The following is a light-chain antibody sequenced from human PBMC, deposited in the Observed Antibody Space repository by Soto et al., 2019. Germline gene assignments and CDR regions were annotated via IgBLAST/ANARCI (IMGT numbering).Light chain of an antibody. CDR1: QIVSSY. Sequence: PASLCFSTTARATLSCRASQIVSSYLAWYQQKPGQAPRFLIYDASNRATGIPARFRGSGSGTEFTLTIACLQSEDFALYYCQQSNDWPPALGGGTKVDI. V-gene: IGKV3-15*01. CDR3: QQSNDWPPA. CDR2: DAS. J-gene: IGKJ4*02.